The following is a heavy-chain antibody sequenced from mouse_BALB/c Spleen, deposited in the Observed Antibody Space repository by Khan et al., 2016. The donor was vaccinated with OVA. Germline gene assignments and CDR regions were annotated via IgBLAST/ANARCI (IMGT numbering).Heavy chain of an antibody. CDR1: GFTFSSYS. J-gene: IGHJ3*01. CDR3: ASHLTGSFAY. V-gene: IGHV5-6*01. D-gene: IGHD4-1*01. Sequence: EVELVESGGDLVKPGGSLKFSCAASGFTFSSYSMSWVRQTPDKRLEWVATISSGGDYTYYSDNVKGRFTISRDNAKNTLYLQMSSPKSEDTAMYYCASHLTGSFAYWGQGTLVTVSA. CDR2: ISSGGDYT.